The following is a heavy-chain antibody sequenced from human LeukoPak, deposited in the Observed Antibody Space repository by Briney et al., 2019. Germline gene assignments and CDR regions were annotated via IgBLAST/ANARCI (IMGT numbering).Heavy chain of an antibody. J-gene: IGHJ4*02. D-gene: IGHD5-18*01. Sequence: GRSLRLSCAASGFTFGDYAMHWVRQAPGKGLEWVSGISWNSGSIGYADSVKGRFTISRDNAKNSLYLQMNSLRAEDTALYYCAKDTQMIQLWTFDYGGQGTLVTVSS. V-gene: IGHV3-9*01. CDR2: ISWNSGSI. CDR3: AKDTQMIQLWTFDY. CDR1: GFTFGDYA.